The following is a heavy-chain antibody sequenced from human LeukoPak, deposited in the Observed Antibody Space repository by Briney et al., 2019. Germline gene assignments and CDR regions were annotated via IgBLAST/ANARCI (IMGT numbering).Heavy chain of an antibody. J-gene: IGHJ4*02. V-gene: IGHV3-7*03. CDR1: GFTFSSYW. D-gene: IGHD5-18*01. CDR2: IKRDGSEK. CDR3: AKGEDSYLDY. Sequence: PGGSLRLSCVASGFTFSSYWMSWVRQAPGKGLEWVANIKRDGSEKYHVDSVKGRFTISRDNAKNTLYLQTNSLRTEDTAVYYCAKGEDSYLDYWGQGTLVTVSS.